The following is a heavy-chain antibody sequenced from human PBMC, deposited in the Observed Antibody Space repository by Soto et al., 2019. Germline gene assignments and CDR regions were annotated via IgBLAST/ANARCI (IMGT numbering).Heavy chain of an antibody. CDR3: ARIREDYDFWSGYPPEFDP. Sequence: QVTLKESGPVLVKPTETLTLTCTVSGFSLSNTRMGVSWIRQPPGKALEWLAHIFSNDEKSYSTSLKSRLTISKDTSKSPVVLTMTNMDPVDTATYYCARIREDYDFWSGYPPEFDPWGQGTLVTVSS. CDR1: GFSLSNTRMG. J-gene: IGHJ5*02. CDR2: IFSNDEK. V-gene: IGHV2-26*01. D-gene: IGHD3-3*01.